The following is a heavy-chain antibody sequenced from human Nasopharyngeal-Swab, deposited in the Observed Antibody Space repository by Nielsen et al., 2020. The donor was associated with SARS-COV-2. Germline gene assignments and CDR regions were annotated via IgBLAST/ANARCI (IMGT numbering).Heavy chain of an antibody. D-gene: IGHD3-10*01. J-gene: IGHJ6*03. Sequence: GRSLRLSCAALGFTFSSNYMSWVGQAPGKGLEWVSVIYSGGSTYYADSVKGRFTISRDNSKNTLYLQMNSLRAEDTAVYYCARGPNMLLWFGEGYMDVWGKGTTVTVSS. CDR1: GFTFSSNY. CDR3: ARGPNMLLWFGEGYMDV. V-gene: IGHV3-53*01. CDR2: IYSGGST.